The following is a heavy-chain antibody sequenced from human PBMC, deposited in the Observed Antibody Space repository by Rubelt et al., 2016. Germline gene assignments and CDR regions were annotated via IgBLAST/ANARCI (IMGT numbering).Heavy chain of an antibody. J-gene: IGHJ6*02. D-gene: IGHD4-17*01. CDR3: ARKYGDYGMDV. CDR2: ISYDGSNK. CDR1: GFTFSSYG. V-gene: IGHV3-30*19. Sequence: QVQLVESGGGVVQPGRSLRLSCAASGFTFSSYGMHWVRQAPGKGLEWVAVISYDGSNKYYADSVKGRFTISRDNSKNTLYLQMNSLRAEDTAVYYCARKYGDYGMDVWGQGTTVTVSS.